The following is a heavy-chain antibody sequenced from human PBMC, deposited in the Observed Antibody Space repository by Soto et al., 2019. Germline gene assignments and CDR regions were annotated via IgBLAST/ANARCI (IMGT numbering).Heavy chain of an antibody. CDR1: GFTFSDYD. V-gene: IGHV3-11*01. CDR2: TSSSGSTT. Sequence: PGGSLRLSCAASGFTFSDYDMSWIRQAPGKGLEWVSYTSSSGSTTYYTDSVKGRFTMSRDNAKNSMYLHMDSLRVEDTAVYYCAILACYCDSSDYFDYCGQGTLVTV. D-gene: IGHD3-22*01. J-gene: IGHJ4*02. CDR3: AILACYCDSSDYFDY.